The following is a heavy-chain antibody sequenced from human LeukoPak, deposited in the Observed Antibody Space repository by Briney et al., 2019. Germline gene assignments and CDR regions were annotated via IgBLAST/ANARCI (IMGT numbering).Heavy chain of an antibody. D-gene: IGHD6-13*01. CDR1: GGSFSGYY. J-gene: IGHJ4*02. CDR3: ARPRTEGGAAGYYFDY. Sequence: SETLSLTCAVYGGSFSGYYWSWIRQPPGKGLEWIGEINHSGSTNYNPSLKSRVTISVDTSKNQFSLKLSSVTAADTAVYYCARPRTEGGAAGYYFDYWGQGTLVTVSS. CDR2: INHSGST. V-gene: IGHV4-34*01.